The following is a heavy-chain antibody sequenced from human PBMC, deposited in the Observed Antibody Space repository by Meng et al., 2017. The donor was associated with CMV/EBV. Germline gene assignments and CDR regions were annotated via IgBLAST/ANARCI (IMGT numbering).Heavy chain of an antibody. V-gene: IGHV3-23*01. CDR2: IMGSGDRT. Sequence: GGSLRLSCAASGFTFNIYAMSWVRQAPGKGLEWVSTIMGSGDRTFYADSVKGRFTISRDNSKNTLYLQLNSLRAEDTAVYYCAKGKDDSSSWFGLFDYWGQGTPVTVSS. J-gene: IGHJ4*02. D-gene: IGHD6-6*01. CDR3: AKGKDDSSSWFGLFDY. CDR1: GFTFNIYA.